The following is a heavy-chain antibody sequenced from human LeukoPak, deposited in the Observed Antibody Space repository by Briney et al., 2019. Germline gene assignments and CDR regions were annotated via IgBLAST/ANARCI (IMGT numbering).Heavy chain of an antibody. V-gene: IGHV3-30-3*01. CDR2: ISYDGSNK. CDR1: GFTFSNYA. D-gene: IGHD5-24*01. J-gene: IGHJ4*02. CDR3: ASRDGYNLYYFDY. Sequence: GRSLRLSCAASGFTFSNYAMHWVRQAPGKGLEWVAVISYDGSNKYYADSVKGRFTISRDNSKNTLYLQMNSLRAEDTAVYYCASRDGYNLYYFDYWGQGTLVTVSS.